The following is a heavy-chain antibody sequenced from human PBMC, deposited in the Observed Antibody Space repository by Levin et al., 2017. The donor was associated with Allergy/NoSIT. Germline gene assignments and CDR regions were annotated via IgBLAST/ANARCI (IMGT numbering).Heavy chain of an antibody. CDR3: ARGPTGYNSGSQIDY. Sequence: GGSLRLSCAASGFTVSSNYMSWVRQTPGKGLEWVSVIYSGGSTYYAASVKGRFTISRDNSKNTLYLQMNSLRAEDTAVYYCARGPTGYNSGSQIDYWGQGTLVTVSS. CDR1: GFTVSSNY. J-gene: IGHJ4*02. D-gene: IGHD6-19*01. CDR2: IYSGGST. V-gene: IGHV3-53*01.